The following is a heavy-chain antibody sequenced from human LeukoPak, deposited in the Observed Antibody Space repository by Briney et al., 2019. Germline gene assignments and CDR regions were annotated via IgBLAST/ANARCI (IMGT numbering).Heavy chain of an antibody. J-gene: IGHJ1*01. D-gene: IGHD1-26*01. V-gene: IGHV4-59*01. CDR1: GGSISTYY. CDR2: IYYSGST. CDR3: ARGEGEYFQH. Sequence: KSSETLSLTCTVSGGSISTYYWSWIRQPPGKGLEWIGSIYYSGSTNYNPSLKSRLTISVDASKNQFSLKLSSVTVADTAVYYCARGEGEYFQHWGQGTLVTVSS.